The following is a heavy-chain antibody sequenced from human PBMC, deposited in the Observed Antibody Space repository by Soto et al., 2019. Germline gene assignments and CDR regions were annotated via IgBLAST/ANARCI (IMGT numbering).Heavy chain of an antibody. CDR1: GGTFSSYT. V-gene: IGHV1-69*08. J-gene: IGHJ4*02. CDR3: AREPNAYCGGDCYSDY. D-gene: IGHD2-21*02. CDR2: IIPILGIA. Sequence: QVQLVQSGAEVKKPGSSVKVSCKASGGTFSSYTISWVRQAPGQWLEWMGRIIPILGIANYAQKFQGRVTITADKSTSTACMELSSLRSEDTAVYYCAREPNAYCGGDCYSDYWGQGTLVTVSS.